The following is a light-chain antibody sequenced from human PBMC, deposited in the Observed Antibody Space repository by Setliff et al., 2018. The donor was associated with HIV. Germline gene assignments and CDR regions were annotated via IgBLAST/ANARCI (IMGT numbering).Light chain of an antibody. V-gene: IGLV2-14*01. CDR2: EVS. CDR3: SPYTSSSPLYV. CDR1: SSDVGGYNY. Sequence: QSALTQPASVSGSPGQSITISCTGTSSDVGGYNYVSWYQQHPGKAPKLMIYEVSNRPSGVSDRFSGSKSGNTASLTISGLQTEDEADYFCSPYTSSSPLYVFGTGTKATVL. J-gene: IGLJ1*01.